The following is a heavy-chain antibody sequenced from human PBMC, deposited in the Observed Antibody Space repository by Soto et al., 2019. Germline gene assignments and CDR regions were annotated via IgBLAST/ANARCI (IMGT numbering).Heavy chain of an antibody. Sequence: ASVKVSCKASGFTFTSSAVQWVRQARGQRLEWIGWIVVGSGNTNYAQKFQERVTITRDMSTSTAYMELSSLRSEDTAVYYCAAGVGATPSYYYGMDVWGQGTTVTVSS. D-gene: IGHD1-26*01. CDR1: GFTFTSSA. J-gene: IGHJ6*02. CDR3: AAGVGATPSYYYGMDV. V-gene: IGHV1-58*01. CDR2: IVVGSGNT.